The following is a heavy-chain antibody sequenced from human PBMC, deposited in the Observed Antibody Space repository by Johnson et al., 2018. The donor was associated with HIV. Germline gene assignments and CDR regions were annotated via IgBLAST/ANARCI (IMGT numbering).Heavy chain of an antibody. CDR1: GFTFSSYA. Sequence: VKLVESGGGVVQPGRSLILSCAASGFTFSSYAMHWVRQAPGKGLEWVSAISGSGGSTYYADSVKGRFTISRDNSKNTLYLQMNSLRAEDTAVYYCARDSSVVTTDAFDIWGQGTMVTVSS. J-gene: IGHJ3*02. V-gene: IGHV3-23*04. D-gene: IGHD2-21*02. CDR2: ISGSGGST. CDR3: ARDSSVVTTDAFDI.